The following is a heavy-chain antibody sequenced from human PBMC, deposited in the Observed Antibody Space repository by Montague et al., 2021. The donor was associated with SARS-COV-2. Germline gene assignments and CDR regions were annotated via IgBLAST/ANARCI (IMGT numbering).Heavy chain of an antibody. CDR3: ARHLAVGTSGFDI. J-gene: IGHJ3*02. Sequence: SETLSLTCTVSGGSINNYYWSWIRQPPEKGPEWIAFIHYTGSANYNPSLKSRATISVDPYKNQCSLKLTSVTAADAALYYCARHLAVGTSGFDIGGQGTMVTVSS. D-gene: IGHD6-19*01. CDR1: GGSINNYY. V-gene: IGHV4-59*08. CDR2: IHYTGSA.